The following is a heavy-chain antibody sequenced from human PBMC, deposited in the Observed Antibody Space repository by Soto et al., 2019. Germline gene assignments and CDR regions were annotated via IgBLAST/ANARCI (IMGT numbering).Heavy chain of an antibody. D-gene: IGHD3-10*02. Sequence: QVQLVQSWAEVKKPGSSVKVSCKASGGTFSSYAISWGRQAPGQGLEWMGGIIPIFGTANYAQKFQGRGTITADESTSTAYMELSSLTAEDTAVYYCARVPTNSYVRTGYLNYFDNLGQGTLVPVSP. CDR2: IIPIFGTA. CDR1: GGTFSSYA. V-gene: IGHV1-69*01. CDR3: ARVPTNSYVRTGYLNYFDN. J-gene: IGHJ4*02.